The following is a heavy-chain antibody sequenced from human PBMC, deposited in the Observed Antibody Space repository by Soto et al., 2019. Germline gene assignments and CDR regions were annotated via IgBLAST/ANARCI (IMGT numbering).Heavy chain of an antibody. CDR1: GGSVNSDNFY. J-gene: IGHJ5*02. Sequence: SETLSLTCTVSGGSVNSDNFYWSWIRQPPGRGLEWIGYIYYTGSTNYNPSLKSRVTISIDTSRNQFSLKLSSVTAADTAVYYCARNVENWFDPWGQGTLVTVSS. D-gene: IGHD1-1*01. V-gene: IGHV4-61*01. CDR3: ARNVENWFDP. CDR2: IYYTGST.